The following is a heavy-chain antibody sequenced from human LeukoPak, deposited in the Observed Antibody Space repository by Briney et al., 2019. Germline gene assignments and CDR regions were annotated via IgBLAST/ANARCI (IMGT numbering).Heavy chain of an antibody. CDR3: AKDGGVVSSWLLNWFDP. Sequence: NPGGSLRLSCAASGFTFNSYSMNWVRQAPGKGLEWVSSISSTTSYIYYADSVKGRFTISRDNAKNSLYLQMNSLRAEDTAVYYCAKDGGVVSSWLLNWFDPWGQGTLVTVSS. V-gene: IGHV3-21*01. J-gene: IGHJ5*02. CDR2: ISSTTSYI. D-gene: IGHD6-13*01. CDR1: GFTFNSYS.